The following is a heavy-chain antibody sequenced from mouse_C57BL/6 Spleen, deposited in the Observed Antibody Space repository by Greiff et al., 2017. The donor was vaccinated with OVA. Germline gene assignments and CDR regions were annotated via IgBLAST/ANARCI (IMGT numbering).Heavy chain of an antibody. J-gene: IGHJ2*01. CDR1: GYTFTSYW. Sequence: QVHVKQPGAELVRPGSSVKLSCKASGYTFTSYWMHWVKQRPIQGLEWIGNIDPSDSETHYNQKFKDKATLTVDKSSSTAYMQLSSLTSEDSAVYYCAREGYSNSYFDYWGQGTTLTVSS. V-gene: IGHV1-52*01. D-gene: IGHD2-5*01. CDR3: AREGYSNSYFDY. CDR2: IDPSDSET.